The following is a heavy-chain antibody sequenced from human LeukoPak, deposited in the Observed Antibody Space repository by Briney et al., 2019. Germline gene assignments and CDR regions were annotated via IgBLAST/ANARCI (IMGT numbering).Heavy chain of an antibody. J-gene: IGHJ4*02. CDR1: GFTFSSYA. Sequence: GGSLRLPCAASGFTFSSYAMSWVRQAPGKGLEWVSAISGSGGSTYYADSVKGRFTISRDNSKNTLYLQMNSLRAEDTAVYYCAKGKGKIIVGDYWGQGTLVTVSS. CDR3: AKGKGKIIVGDY. CDR2: ISGSGGST. V-gene: IGHV3-23*01. D-gene: IGHD2-21*01.